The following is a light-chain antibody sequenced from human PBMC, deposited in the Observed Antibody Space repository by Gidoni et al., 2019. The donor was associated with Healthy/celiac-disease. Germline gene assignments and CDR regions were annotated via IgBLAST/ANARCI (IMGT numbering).Light chain of an antibody. CDR3: QQSYSTPYT. J-gene: IGKJ2*01. CDR2: AAS. Sequence: DIQMTQSPSSLSASVGDRVTITCRASQSISSYFMWYQQKQEEAPKLLIDAASSLQSRGPSRFGSSGSRADFTLTISSLHPEVFATYCYQQSYSTPYTFGRGTKLEIK. V-gene: IGKV1-39*01. CDR1: QSISSY.